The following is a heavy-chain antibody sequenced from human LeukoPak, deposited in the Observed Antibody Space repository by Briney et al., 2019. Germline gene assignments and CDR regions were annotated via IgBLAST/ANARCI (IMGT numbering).Heavy chain of an antibody. CDR2: IYNSGNT. J-gene: IGHJ5*02. V-gene: IGHV4-61*01. Sequence: SETLSLTCTVSGVSISSCSYYWVGMRPPPGKGLVGMGNIYNSGNTNYNPSLKSRVTISVDTSKNQFSLKLNSVTAADTAVYYCARESGSYLWRSWLNPWGQGTLVTVSS. CDR3: ARESGSYLWRSWLNP. CDR1: GVSISSCSYY. D-gene: IGHD3-16*01.